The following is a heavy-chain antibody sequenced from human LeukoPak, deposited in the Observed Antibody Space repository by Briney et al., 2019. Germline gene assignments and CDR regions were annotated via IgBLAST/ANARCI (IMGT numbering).Heavy chain of an antibody. Sequence: GASVKVSCKASGYTFTSYDINRVRQATGQGLEWMGWMNPNSGNTGYAQKFQGRVTITRNTSISTAYMELSSLRSEDTAVYYCARVKPWDGYNPYYYDYWDQGTLVTVSS. CDR3: ARVKPWDGYNPYYYDY. J-gene: IGHJ4*02. CDR1: GYTFTSYD. D-gene: IGHD5-24*01. V-gene: IGHV1-8*03. CDR2: MNPNSGNT.